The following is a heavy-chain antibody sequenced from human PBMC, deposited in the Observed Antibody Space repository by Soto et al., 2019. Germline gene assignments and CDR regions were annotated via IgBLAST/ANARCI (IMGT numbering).Heavy chain of an antibody. D-gene: IGHD5-18*01. CDR1: GYTFTSYY. J-gene: IGHJ5*02. V-gene: IGHV1-69*13. Sequence: SVKGSCKASGYTFTSYYMHWVRQAPGQGLEWMGGIIPIFGTANYAQKFQGRVTITADESTSTAYMELSSLRSEDTAVYYCARGDTAMVNWFDPWGQGTLVTVSS. CDR3: ARGDTAMVNWFDP. CDR2: IIPIFGTA.